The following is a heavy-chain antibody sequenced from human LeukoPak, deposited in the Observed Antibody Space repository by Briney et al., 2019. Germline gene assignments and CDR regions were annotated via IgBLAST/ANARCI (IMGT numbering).Heavy chain of an antibody. J-gene: IGHJ5*02. V-gene: IGHV1-3*01. CDR1: GYTFTSYA. D-gene: IGHD6-13*01. Sequence: ASVKVSCKASGYTFTSYAMHWVRQAPGQRLEWMGWINAGNGNTKYSQKFQGRVTITRDTSASTAYMELSSLRSEDTAVYYCARAPPSAAAAGTGSWFDPWGQGTLVTVSS. CDR2: INAGNGNT. CDR3: ARAPPSAAAAGTGSWFDP.